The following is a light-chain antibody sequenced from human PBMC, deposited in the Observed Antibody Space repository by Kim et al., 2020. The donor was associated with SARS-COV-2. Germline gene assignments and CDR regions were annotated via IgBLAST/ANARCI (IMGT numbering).Light chain of an antibody. CDR2: DAS. V-gene: IGKV3-11*01. J-gene: IGKJ4*01. Sequence: LSPGERATLSCRASQSVSTYLAWYQQKPGQAPRLLIYDASNRATDIPARFSGSGSGTDFTLTISSQEPEDFAVYYCQQYSNWPLTFGGGTKVDIK. CDR3: QQYSNWPLT. CDR1: QSVSTY.